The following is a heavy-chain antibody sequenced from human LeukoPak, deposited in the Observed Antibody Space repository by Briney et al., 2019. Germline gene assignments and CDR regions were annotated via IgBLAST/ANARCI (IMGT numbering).Heavy chain of an antibody. D-gene: IGHD1-26*01. CDR2: VYTSGGT. CDR3: ARANQGELPDDAFDI. CDR1: GASISSGTSY. Sequence: SETLSLTCTVSGASISSGTSYWSWIRQPAGKGLEWIGRVYTSGGTNYNPSLKSRVTISVDTSKNQFSLKLSSVTAADTAVYYCARANQGELPDDAFDIWGQGTMVTVSS. J-gene: IGHJ3*02. V-gene: IGHV4-61*02.